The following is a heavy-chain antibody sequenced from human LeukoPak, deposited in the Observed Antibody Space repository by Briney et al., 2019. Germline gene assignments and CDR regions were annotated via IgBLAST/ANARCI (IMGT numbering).Heavy chain of an antibody. J-gene: IGHJ6*02. CDR1: GFTFSSYA. D-gene: IGHD3-3*01. CDR2: ISYDGSNK. Sequence: GGSLRLSCAASGFTFSSYAMHWVRQAPGKGLEWVAVISYDGSNKYYADSVKGRFTISRDNSKNTLYLQMNSLRAEDTAVYYCARDLDDFWSGYYSKYYYYYYGMDVWGQGTTVTVSS. CDR3: ARDLDDFWSGYYSKYYYYYYGMDV. V-gene: IGHV3-30-3*01.